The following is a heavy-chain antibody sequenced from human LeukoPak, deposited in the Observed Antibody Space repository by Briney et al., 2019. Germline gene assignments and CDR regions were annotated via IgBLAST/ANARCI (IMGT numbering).Heavy chain of an antibody. D-gene: IGHD6-19*01. J-gene: IGHJ3*02. CDR2: IRSKAYGGTT. Sequence: GSLRLSCTASGFTFGDYAMSWVRQAPGKGLEWVGFIRSKAYGGTTEYAASVKGRFTISRDDSKSIAYLQMNSLKTEDTAVYYCTRDSSGPDAFDIWGQGTMVTVSS. CDR3: TRDSSGPDAFDI. CDR1: GFTFGDYA. V-gene: IGHV3-49*04.